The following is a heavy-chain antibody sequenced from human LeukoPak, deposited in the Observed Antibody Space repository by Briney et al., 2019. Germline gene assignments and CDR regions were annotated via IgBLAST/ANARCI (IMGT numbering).Heavy chain of an antibody. J-gene: IGHJ4*02. V-gene: IGHV1-2*06. CDR2: INPNSGGT. Sequence: ASVKVSCKASGGTFSSYAISWVRQAPGQGLEWMGRINPNSGGTNYAQRFQGRVTMTRDTSISTAYMELSRLRSDDTAVYYCARIYKKYYYDSSGYYSYWGQGTLVTVSS. CDR3: ARIYKKYYYDSSGYYSY. CDR1: GGTFSSYA. D-gene: IGHD3-22*01.